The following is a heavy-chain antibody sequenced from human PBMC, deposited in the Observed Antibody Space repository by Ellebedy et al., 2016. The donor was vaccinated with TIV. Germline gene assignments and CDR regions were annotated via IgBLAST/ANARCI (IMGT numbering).Heavy chain of an antibody. D-gene: IGHD4-11*01. J-gene: IGHJ6*02. CDR3: ARASNDYWYYYGMDV. CDR1: GGSISSGGYY. CDR2: IYYSGST. V-gene: IGHV4-31*03. Sequence: MPSETLSLTCTVSGGSISSGGYYWSWIRQPPGKGLEWIGYIYYSGSTYYNPSLKSRVTISVDTSKNQFSLKLSSVNAADTAVYYCARASNDYWYYYGMDVWGQGTTVTVSS.